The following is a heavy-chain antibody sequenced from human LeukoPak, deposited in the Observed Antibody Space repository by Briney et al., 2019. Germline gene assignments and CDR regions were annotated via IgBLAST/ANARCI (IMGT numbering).Heavy chain of an antibody. D-gene: IGHD2-8*01. J-gene: IGHJ5*01. CDR3: ACINTWFDS. CDR2: INGRGST. V-gene: IGHV4-59*01. CDR1: GASIGNYY. Sequence: SETLSLICTVSGASIGNYYWSWIRQPPGKGLEWIGCINGRGSTNYNPSLKSRVTMSADASKNQFSLKLSSVTAADTAVYYCACINTWFDSWGQGTLVTVSS.